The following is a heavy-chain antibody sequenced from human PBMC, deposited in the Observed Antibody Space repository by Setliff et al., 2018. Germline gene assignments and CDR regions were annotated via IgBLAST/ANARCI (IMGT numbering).Heavy chain of an antibody. CDR3: AHKYGDYVRYFQH. Sequence: SGPTLVNPTQTLTLTCTFSGFSLSTSGVGVGWIRQPPGKALEWLALIYWNDGKRYSPSLKSRLTITKDTSKNQVVLTMTNMDPVDTATYCAHKYGDYVRYFQHWGQGTLVTVSS. J-gene: IGHJ1*01. CDR2: IYWNDGK. V-gene: IGHV2-5*01. D-gene: IGHD4-17*01. CDR1: GFSLSTSGVG.